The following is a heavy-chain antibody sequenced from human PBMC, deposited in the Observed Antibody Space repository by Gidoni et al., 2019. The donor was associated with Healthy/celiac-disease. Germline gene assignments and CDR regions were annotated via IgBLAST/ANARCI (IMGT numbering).Heavy chain of an antibody. Sequence: QVQLVQSGAEAKKPGSSVKVSCKAHGGTFSSYAISWVRQAPGQGLEWMGGLIPIFGTANYAQKFQGRVTIPADESTSTAYMELSSLRSEDTAVYYCARESRITMSGDAFDIWGQGTMVTVSS. CDR1: GGTFSSYA. CDR2: LIPIFGTA. D-gene: IGHD3-10*02. J-gene: IGHJ3*02. CDR3: ARESRITMSGDAFDI. V-gene: IGHV1-69*01.